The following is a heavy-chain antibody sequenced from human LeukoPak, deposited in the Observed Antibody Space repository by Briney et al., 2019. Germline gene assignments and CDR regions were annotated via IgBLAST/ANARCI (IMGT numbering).Heavy chain of an antibody. V-gene: IGHV3-30*18. CDR2: ISHDGSHT. CDR1: GFTFSGFD. CDR3: VKDRADHYSFDS. Sequence: GRSLRLSCAASGFTFSGFDIYWVRQAPGKGLEWVAVISHDGSHTQHADSVKGRFTISRDNSKRTLYLQMNSLRPEDTAVYFCVKDRADHYSFDSWGQGTLVTVSS. D-gene: IGHD4-11*01. J-gene: IGHJ4*02.